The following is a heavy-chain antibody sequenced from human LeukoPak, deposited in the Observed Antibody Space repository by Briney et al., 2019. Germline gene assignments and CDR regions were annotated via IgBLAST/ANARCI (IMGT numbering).Heavy chain of an antibody. Sequence: GGSLRLSCAASGFTFSNYGMHWVRQAPGKGLEWVAVISYDGSNEYYADSVKGRFTISRDTSKNTLYLQMNSLRAEDTALYYCARKFVTGRLIDYWGQGTLVTVSS. J-gene: IGHJ4*02. CDR2: ISYDGSNE. D-gene: IGHD7-27*01. V-gene: IGHV3-30*03. CDR3: ARKFVTGRLIDY. CDR1: GFTFSNYG.